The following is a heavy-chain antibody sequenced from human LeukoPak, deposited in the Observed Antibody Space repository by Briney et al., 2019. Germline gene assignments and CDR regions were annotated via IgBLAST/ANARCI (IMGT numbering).Heavy chain of an antibody. CDR3: AKDLMRTIGASDM. J-gene: IGHJ3*02. Sequence: PGRSLRLSCAASAFTFDDYAMHWDRHAPGKGLEWVAGFSWNSGSIGYADSVKGRFTIFRDNAKHSLYLQMNSLRAEDMALYYCAKDLMRTIGASDMWGEGTMVTVSS. V-gene: IGHV3-9*03. CDR2: FSWNSGSI. D-gene: IGHD1-1*01. CDR1: AFTFDDYA.